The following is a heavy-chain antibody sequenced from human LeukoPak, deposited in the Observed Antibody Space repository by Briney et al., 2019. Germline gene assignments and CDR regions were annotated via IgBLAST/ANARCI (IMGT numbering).Heavy chain of an antibody. CDR1: GFTFSNAW. CDR3: TTGTWQLEPPIDY. CDR2: IKSKTDGGTT. V-gene: IGHV3-15*01. D-gene: IGHD6-13*01. J-gene: IGHJ4*02. Sequence: GGSLRLSCAASGFTFSNAWMSWVRQAPGKGLEWVGRIKSKTDGGTTDYAAPVKGRFTISRDDSKNTLYLQMNSLKTEDTAVYYCTTGTWQLEPPIDYWGQGTLVTVSS.